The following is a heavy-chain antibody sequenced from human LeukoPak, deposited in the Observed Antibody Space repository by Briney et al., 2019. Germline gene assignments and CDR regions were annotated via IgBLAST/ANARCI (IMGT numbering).Heavy chain of an antibody. CDR1: ADSLSSGGHY. CDR2: IHHSGRS. CDR3: ARGGNRLGGFYFDY. V-gene: IGHV4-31*03. Sequence: PSETLSLTCTVSADSLSSGGHYWAWIRQFPGKGLESIGFIHHSGRSRHNPSLKDRVAISVDTSRKQFALKLSSVTAADTAMYYCARGGNRLGGFYFDYWGQGIQVIVSS. J-gene: IGHJ4*02.